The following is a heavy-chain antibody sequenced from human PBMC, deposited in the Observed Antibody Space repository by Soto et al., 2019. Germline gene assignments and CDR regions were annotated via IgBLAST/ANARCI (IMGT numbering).Heavy chain of an antibody. CDR2: IYYSGST. J-gene: IGHJ5*02. CDR3: AGGGAAGNNRWFDP. Sequence: PSETLSLTCTVSGCSISSGGYYWSWTRQHPGKGLEWIGYIYYSGSTYYNPSLKSRVTISVDTSKNQFSLKLSSVTAADTAVYYCAGGGAAGNNRWFDPWGQGTLVTVS. V-gene: IGHV4-31*03. CDR1: GCSISSGGYY. D-gene: IGHD6-13*01.